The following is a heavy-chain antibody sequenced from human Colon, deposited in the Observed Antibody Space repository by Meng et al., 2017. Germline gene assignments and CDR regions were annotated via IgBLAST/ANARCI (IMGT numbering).Heavy chain of an antibody. CDR3: ARANFDFYYFDS. J-gene: IGHJ4*02. V-gene: IGHV3-48*03. CDR1: EFSFSSYE. CDR2: VSGSGGTM. Sequence: GESLKISCVGSEFSFSSYEMTWVRQAPGKGLEWVAYVSGSGGTMYYADSVKGRFTISRDNAKSSVYLQMNSLRAEDTGVYYCARANFDFYYFDSWGQGTQVTVSS.